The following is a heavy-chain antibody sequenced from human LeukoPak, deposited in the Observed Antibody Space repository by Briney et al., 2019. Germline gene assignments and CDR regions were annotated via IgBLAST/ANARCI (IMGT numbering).Heavy chain of an antibody. CDR1: GFTFSTYD. D-gene: IGHD2-2*03. J-gene: IGHJ3*02. CDR2: ISRSTGTT. Sequence: GGSLRLSCAASGFTFSTYDMSWVRQTPGKGLQWVSLISRSTGTTYHADSVRGRFTISRDNSKNTLYLQMHSLRVEDTAIYFCAKGGYFSFDMWGQGTKVTVSS. CDR3: AKGGYFSFDM. V-gene: IGHV3-23*01.